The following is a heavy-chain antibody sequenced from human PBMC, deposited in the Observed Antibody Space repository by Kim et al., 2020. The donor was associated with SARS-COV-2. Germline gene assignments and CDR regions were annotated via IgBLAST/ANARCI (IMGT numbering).Heavy chain of an antibody. J-gene: IGHJ4*02. CDR3: ARASFAYYDFWSGYPFFDY. CDR2: IYYSGST. V-gene: IGHV4-31*03. CDR1: GVSISSGGYY. D-gene: IGHD3-3*01. Sequence: SETLSLTCTVSGVSISSGGYYWSWIRQHPGKGLEWIGYIYYSGSTYYNPSLKSRVTISVDTSKNQFSLKLSSVTAADTAVYYCARASFAYYDFWSGYPFFDYWGQGTLVTVSS.